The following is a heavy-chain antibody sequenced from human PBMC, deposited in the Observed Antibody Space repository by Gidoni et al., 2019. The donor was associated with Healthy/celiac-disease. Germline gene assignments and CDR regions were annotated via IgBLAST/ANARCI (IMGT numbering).Heavy chain of an antibody. CDR1: GGSSSGYY. V-gene: IGHV4-34*01. CDR3: ARVRLVVPAAISYFDY. J-gene: IGHJ4*02. Sequence: QVQLQQWGAGLLKPSETMSLTCADYGGSSSGYYWSWIRQPPGKGLEWIGEINHSGSTNYYPSLTSRVTISLDTSTNQFSLKLSSVTAADTAVYYCARVRLVVPAAISYFDYWGQGTLVTVSS. D-gene: IGHD2-2*01. CDR2: INHSGST.